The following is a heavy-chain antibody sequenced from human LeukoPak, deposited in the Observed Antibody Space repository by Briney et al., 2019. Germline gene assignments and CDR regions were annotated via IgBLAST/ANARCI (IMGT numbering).Heavy chain of an antibody. Sequence: SETLSLTCTVSGVSISSSNSYWGWIRQPPGKGLEWIGSIYYSGNTYYNASLKSQVSISIDTSKNQFSLRLTSVTAADTAVYYCARHVVGGGSWYYYYYYYMDVWGKGTTVTISS. CDR3: ARHVVGGGSWYYYYYYYMDV. CDR1: GVSISSSNSY. J-gene: IGHJ6*03. D-gene: IGHD2-15*01. V-gene: IGHV4-39*01. CDR2: IYYSGNT.